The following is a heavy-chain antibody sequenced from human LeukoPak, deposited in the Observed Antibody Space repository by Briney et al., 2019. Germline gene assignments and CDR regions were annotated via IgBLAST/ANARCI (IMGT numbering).Heavy chain of an antibody. J-gene: IGHJ5*02. CDR3: ARVETGSGYENNWFDP. V-gene: IGHV4-30-4*08. CDR1: GGSISSGDYY. Sequence: SETLSLTCTVSGGSISSGDYYWSWIRQPPGKGLEWIGYIYYSGSTYYNPSPKSRVTISVDTSKNQFSLKLSSVTAADTAVYYCARVETGSGYENNWFDPWGQGTLVTVSS. D-gene: IGHD5-12*01. CDR2: IYYSGST.